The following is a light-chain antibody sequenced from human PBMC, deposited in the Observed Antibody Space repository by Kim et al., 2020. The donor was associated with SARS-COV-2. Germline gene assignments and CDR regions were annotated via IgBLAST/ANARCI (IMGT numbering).Light chain of an antibody. CDR1: KVGDKY. CDR3: QAWDSSTVV. V-gene: IGLV3-1*01. J-gene: IGLJ2*01. Sequence: SLSPGQTASITCSGDKVGDKYACWYQQKPGQSPVLVIYQDSKRPSGIPERFSGSNSGNTATLTISGTQAMDEAYYYCQAWDSSTVVFGGGTQLTVL. CDR2: QDS.